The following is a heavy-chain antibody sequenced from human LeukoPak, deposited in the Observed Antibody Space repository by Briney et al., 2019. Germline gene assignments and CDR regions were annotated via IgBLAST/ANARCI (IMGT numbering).Heavy chain of an antibody. CDR3: ARGDIVVVPSARSLYYYMDV. Sequence: SETLSLTCAVYGGSFSGYCWSWIRQPPGKGLEWIGEISHSGSTNYNPSLKSRVTISVDTSKDQFSLKLSSVTAADTAVYYCARGDIVVVPSARSLYYYMDVWGKGTTVTVSS. J-gene: IGHJ6*03. V-gene: IGHV4-34*01. CDR2: ISHSGST. D-gene: IGHD2-2*01. CDR1: GGSFSGYC.